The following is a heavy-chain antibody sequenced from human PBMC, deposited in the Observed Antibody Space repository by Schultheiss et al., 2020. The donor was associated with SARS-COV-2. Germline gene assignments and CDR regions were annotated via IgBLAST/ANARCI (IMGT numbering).Heavy chain of an antibody. CDR1: GGSFSGYY. CDR2: IYYSGST. CDR3: ARGGDYYDSSGYPPFDP. J-gene: IGHJ5*02. Sequence: GSLRLSCAVYGGSFSGYYWSWIRQPPGKGLEWIGSIYYSGSTNYNPSLKSRVTISVDTSKNQFSLKLSSVTAADTAVYYCARGGDYYDSSGYPPFDPWGQGTLVTVSS. D-gene: IGHD3-22*01. V-gene: IGHV4-34*01.